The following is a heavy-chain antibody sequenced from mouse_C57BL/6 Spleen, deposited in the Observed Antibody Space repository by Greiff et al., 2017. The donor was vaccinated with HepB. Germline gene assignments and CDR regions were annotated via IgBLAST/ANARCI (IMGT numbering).Heavy chain of an antibody. J-gene: IGHJ4*01. Sequence: EVKLQQSGPELVKPGASVKISCKASGYTFTDYYMNWVKQSHGKSLEWIGDINPNNGGTSYNQKFKGKATLTVDKSSSTAYMVLRSLTSEDSAVYYCARGGSYIYAMDYWGQGTSVTVSS. D-gene: IGHD1-1*02. CDR1: GYTFTDYY. V-gene: IGHV1-26*01. CDR2: INPNNGGT. CDR3: ARGGSYIYAMDY.